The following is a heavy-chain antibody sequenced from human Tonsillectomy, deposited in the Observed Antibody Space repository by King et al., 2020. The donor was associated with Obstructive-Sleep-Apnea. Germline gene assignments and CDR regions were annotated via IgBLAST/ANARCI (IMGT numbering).Heavy chain of an antibody. CDR1: GFTFSIYA. Sequence: VQLVESGGGLVQPGESLRLSCAASGFTFSIYAMSWVRQAPGKGLEWVSAVSGNGGSTYYADSVTGRFTISRDNSKGTLFLQMNSLRAEAPAVYYCAKFHGDYLSWFDPWGQGTLVTVSS. CDR3: AKFHGDYLSWFDP. J-gene: IGHJ5*02. CDR2: VSGNGGST. D-gene: IGHD4-17*01. V-gene: IGHV3-23*04.